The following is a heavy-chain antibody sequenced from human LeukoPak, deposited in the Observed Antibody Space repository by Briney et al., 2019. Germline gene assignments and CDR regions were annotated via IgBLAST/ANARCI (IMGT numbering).Heavy chain of an antibody. D-gene: IGHD3-22*01. CDR1: GYSISSGYY. CDR3: ARASDSGYNEYFQH. Sequence: PSETLSLTCTVSGYSISSGYYWGWLRQPPGKGLEWIGRIYHSGSTYYNPSLKSRVTISVDTSKNQFSLKLSSMTAADTAVYYCARASDSGYNEYFQHWGQGTLVTVSS. CDR2: IYHSGST. V-gene: IGHV4-38-2*02. J-gene: IGHJ1*01.